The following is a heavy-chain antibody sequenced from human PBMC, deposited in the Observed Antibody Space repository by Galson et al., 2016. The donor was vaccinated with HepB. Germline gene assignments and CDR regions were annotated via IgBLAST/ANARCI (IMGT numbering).Heavy chain of an antibody. Sequence: SETLSLTCAVYGGSFSGYYWSWIRQPPGKGLEWIGEINHSGSTNYNPSLKNRVTISVDTSKNQFSLRLSSVTAADTAVYYCARTRYGDYDSAFDIWGQGTMVTVSS. V-gene: IGHV4-34*01. D-gene: IGHD4-17*01. CDR2: INHSGST. J-gene: IGHJ3*02. CDR1: GGSFSGYY. CDR3: ARTRYGDYDSAFDI.